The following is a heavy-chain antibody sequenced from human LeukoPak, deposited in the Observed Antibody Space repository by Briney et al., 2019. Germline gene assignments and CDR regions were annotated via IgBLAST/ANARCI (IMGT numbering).Heavy chain of an antibody. CDR3: TCRRGASCRRRECGWFDP. CDR1: GYTFTGYY. J-gene: IGHJ5*02. V-gene: IGHV1-2*06. D-gene: IGHD2-2*01. Sequence: GASVKVSCKASGYTFTGYYMHWVRQAPGQGLEWMGRINPNSGGTNYAQKFQGRVTMTRDTSISTAYMELSSLRSEDTAVYYCTCRRGASCRRRECGWFDPWGQGTLVTVSS. CDR2: INPNSGGT.